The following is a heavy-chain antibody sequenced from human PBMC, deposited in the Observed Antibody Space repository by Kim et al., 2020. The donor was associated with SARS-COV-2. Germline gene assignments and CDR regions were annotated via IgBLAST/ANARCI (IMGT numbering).Heavy chain of an antibody. CDR1: GGSISSSSYY. V-gene: IGHV4-39*01. CDR2: IYYSGST. Sequence: SETLSLTCTVSGGSISSSSYYWGWIRQPPGKGLEWIGSIYYSGSTYYNPSLKSRVTISVDTSKNQFSLKLSSVTAADTAVYYCARQVSVRNWFDPWGQGTLVTVSS. D-gene: IGHD6-6*01. CDR3: ARQVSVRNWFDP. J-gene: IGHJ5*02.